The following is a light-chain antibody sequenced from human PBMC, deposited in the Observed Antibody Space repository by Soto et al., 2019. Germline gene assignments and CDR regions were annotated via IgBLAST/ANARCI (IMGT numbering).Light chain of an antibody. CDR1: DNIVHW. Sequence: DIQMTQSPSTLSASVGDRVAITCRASDNIVHWVAWYQQKPGKAPKLLIYKAANLADEVPSRFAGSGSGTDFTLAITRLQPDDFATYYCQHYNSFSRTVGQGTKVEV. CDR3: QHYNSFSRT. V-gene: IGKV1-5*03. J-gene: IGKJ1*01. CDR2: KAA.